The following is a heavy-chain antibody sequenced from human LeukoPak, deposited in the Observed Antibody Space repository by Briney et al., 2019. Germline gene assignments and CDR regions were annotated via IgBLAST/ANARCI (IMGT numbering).Heavy chain of an antibody. D-gene: IGHD6-19*01. CDR3: AAGHNFDH. V-gene: IGHV6-1*01. CDR2: TYYRSKWYN. Sequence: SQTLSLACAISGDSVSSNSATWNWIRQSPSRGLEWLGRTYYRSKWYNEYAVSVRSRITINSDTSKNQFSLQLNSVTPEDTAVYFCAAGHNFDHWGQETLVTVPS. CDR1: GDSVSSNSAT. J-gene: IGHJ4*02.